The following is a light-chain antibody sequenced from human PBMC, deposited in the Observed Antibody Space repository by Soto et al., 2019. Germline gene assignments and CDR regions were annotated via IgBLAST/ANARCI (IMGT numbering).Light chain of an antibody. V-gene: IGKV1-5*03. J-gene: IGKJ1*01. Sequence: MNQSPSTLSASVGDRVTITCRASQSISSWLAWYQQKPGKAPKLLIYKASSLESGVPSRFSGSGSGTEFTLTISSLQPDDFATYYCQQYNSYSLTWTFGQGTKVDVK. CDR2: KAS. CDR3: QQYNSYSLTWT. CDR1: QSISSW.